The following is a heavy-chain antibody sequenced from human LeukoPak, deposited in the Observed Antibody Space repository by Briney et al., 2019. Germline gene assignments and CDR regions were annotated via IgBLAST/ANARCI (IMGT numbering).Heavy chain of an antibody. CDR2: IYTSGST. CDR1: GGSISSYY. Sequence: SETLSLTCTVSGGSISSYYWSWIRQPAGKGLEWIGRIYTSGSTNYNPSLKSRVTMSVDTSKNQFSLNLSSMTAADTAVYYCASQAATGNYFAQWGQGTLVTVSS. CDR3: ASQAATGNYFAQ. V-gene: IGHV4-4*07. D-gene: IGHD6-13*01. J-gene: IGHJ4*02.